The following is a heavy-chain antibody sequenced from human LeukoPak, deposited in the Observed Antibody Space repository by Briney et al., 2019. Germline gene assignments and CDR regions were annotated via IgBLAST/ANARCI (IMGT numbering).Heavy chain of an antibody. CDR3: ASSLGYYDSSGYYYRY. Sequence: ASVKVSCEASGYTFTSYGISWVRQAPGQGLEWMGWISAYNGNTNYAQKLQGRVTMTTDTSTSTAYMELRSLRSDDTAVYYCASSLGYYDSSGYYYRYWGQGTLVTVSS. V-gene: IGHV1-18*01. D-gene: IGHD3-22*01. J-gene: IGHJ4*02. CDR2: ISAYNGNT. CDR1: GYTFTSYG.